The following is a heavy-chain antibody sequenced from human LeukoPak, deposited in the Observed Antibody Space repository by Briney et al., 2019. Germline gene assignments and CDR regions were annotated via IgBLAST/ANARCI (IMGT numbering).Heavy chain of an antibody. J-gene: IGHJ4*02. CDR2: IWYDGSNK. Sequence: GGSLRLSCAASGFTFSVYWMHWVRQAPGKGLEWVAVIWYDGSNKYYADSVKGRFTISRDNSKNTLYLQMNSLRAEDTAVYYCARDRIGRIVGATLDYWGQGTLVTVSS. CDR3: ARDRIGRIVGATLDY. CDR1: GFTFSVYW. D-gene: IGHD1-26*01. V-gene: IGHV3-33*08.